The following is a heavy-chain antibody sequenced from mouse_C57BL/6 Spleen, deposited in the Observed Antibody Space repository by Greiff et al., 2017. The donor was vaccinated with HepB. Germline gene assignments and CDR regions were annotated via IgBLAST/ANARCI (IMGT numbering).Heavy chain of an antibody. CDR1: GFTFSDYG. Sequence: EVKLVESGGGLVKPGGSLKLSCAASGFTFSDYGMHWVRQAPEKGLEWVAYISSGSSTIYYADTVKGRFTISRDNAENTLFLQMTSLRSEDTAMYYCARPSTGTGDWYFDVWGTGTTVTVSS. V-gene: IGHV5-17*01. CDR2: ISSGSSTI. J-gene: IGHJ1*03. CDR3: ARPSTGTGDWYFDV. D-gene: IGHD4-1*02.